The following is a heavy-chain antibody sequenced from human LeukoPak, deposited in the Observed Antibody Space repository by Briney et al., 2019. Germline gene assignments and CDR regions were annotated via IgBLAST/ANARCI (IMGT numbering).Heavy chain of an antibody. CDR3: AKDDVDTAMGPYYFDY. D-gene: IGHD5-18*01. V-gene: IGHV3-21*04. CDR2: ISSSSSYI. CDR1: RFTFSSYS. Sequence: PGGSLRLSCAASRFTFSSYSMNWVRQAPGKGLEWVSSISSSSSYIYYADSVKGRFTISRDNSKNTLYLQMNSLRAEDTAVYYCAKDDVDTAMGPYYFDYWGQGTLVTVSS. J-gene: IGHJ4*02.